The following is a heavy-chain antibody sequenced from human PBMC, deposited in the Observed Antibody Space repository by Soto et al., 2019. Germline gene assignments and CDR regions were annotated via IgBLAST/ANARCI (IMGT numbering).Heavy chain of an antibody. Sequence: PGESLKISCKGSGYSFTSYSIGWVRQMPGKGLEWMGIIYPGDSDTRYSPSFQGQVTISADKSISTAYLQWSSLKASDTAMYYCAIPPTGYYYGMDVWGQGTTVTVSS. V-gene: IGHV5-51*01. CDR3: AIPPTGYYYGMDV. CDR2: IYPGDSDT. D-gene: IGHD4-4*01. CDR1: GYSFTSYS. J-gene: IGHJ6*02.